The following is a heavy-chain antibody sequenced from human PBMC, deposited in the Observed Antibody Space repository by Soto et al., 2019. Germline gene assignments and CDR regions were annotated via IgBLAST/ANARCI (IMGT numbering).Heavy chain of an antibody. CDR1: GESIRSCGYY. Sequence: QVQLQESGPGLVKASQTLSLICNVSGESIRSCGYYWSWIRHHPGKGLEWIGYIYDRESAYYHPSLRSRVTISMDTSKNHFAMKLSAVTAADTAVYYCARASSSSSAADYWGQGTLITVSS. J-gene: IGHJ4*02. D-gene: IGHD6-6*01. V-gene: IGHV4-31*03. CDR3: ARASSSSSAADY. CDR2: IYDRESA.